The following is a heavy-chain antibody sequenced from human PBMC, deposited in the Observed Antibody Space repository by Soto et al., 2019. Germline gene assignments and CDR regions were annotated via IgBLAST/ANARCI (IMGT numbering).Heavy chain of an antibody. CDR3: AAVSAPYYDYIWGSYRHGVDFDY. J-gene: IGHJ4*02. D-gene: IGHD3-16*02. CDR2: IVVGSGNT. CDR1: GFTFTSSA. Sequence: VASVKVSCKASGFTFTSSAMQWVRQARGQRLEWIGWIVVGSGNTNYAQKFQERVTITRDMSTSTAYMELSSLRSEDTAVYYCAAVSAPYYDYIWGSYRHGVDFDYWGQGTLVTVSS. V-gene: IGHV1-58*02.